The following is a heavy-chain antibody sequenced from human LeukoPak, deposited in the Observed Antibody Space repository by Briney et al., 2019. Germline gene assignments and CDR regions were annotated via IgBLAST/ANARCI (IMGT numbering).Heavy chain of an antibody. J-gene: IGHJ4*02. Sequence: ASVKVSCKASGYTFTGYYMHWVRQAPGQGLEWMGWINPNSGGTNYAQKFQGRVTMTRDTSISTAYMELSRLRSDDTAVYYCARDSLDYSTIDYWGQGTLVTVSS. V-gene: IGHV1-2*02. CDR3: ARDSLDYSTIDY. D-gene: IGHD4-11*01. CDR2: INPNSGGT. CDR1: GYTFTGYY.